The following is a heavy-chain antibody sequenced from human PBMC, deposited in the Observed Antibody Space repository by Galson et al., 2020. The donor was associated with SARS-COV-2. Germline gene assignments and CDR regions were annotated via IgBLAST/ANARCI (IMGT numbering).Heavy chain of an antibody. Sequence: GESLKISCAASGFTFSTYTMNWVRQAPGKGLEWVSSVTSASHHIYYADSVKGRFTISRDNAKDSLYLQMNGLRAEDMAMYYCARARASAGFCRADFDYWGQGTLVTVSS. D-gene: IGHD6-13*01. CDR2: VTSASHHI. J-gene: IGHJ4*02. V-gene: IGHV3-21*01. CDR3: ARARASAGFCRADFDY. CDR1: GFTFSTYT.